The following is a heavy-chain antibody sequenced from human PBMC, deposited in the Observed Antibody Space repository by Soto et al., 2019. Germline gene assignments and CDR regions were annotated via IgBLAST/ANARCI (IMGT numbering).Heavy chain of an antibody. CDR3: ARDLSVVDPIWSGYSAYYYYGMDV. CDR2: IYYSGST. J-gene: IGHJ6*02. Sequence: SETLSLTXTVSGGSISSGGYYWSWIRQHPGKGLEWIGYIYYSGSTYYNPSLKSRVTISVDTSKNQFSLKLSSVTAADTAVYYCARDLSVVDPIWSGYSAYYYYGMDVWGQGTTVTVSS. CDR1: GGSISSGGYY. V-gene: IGHV4-31*02. D-gene: IGHD3-3*01.